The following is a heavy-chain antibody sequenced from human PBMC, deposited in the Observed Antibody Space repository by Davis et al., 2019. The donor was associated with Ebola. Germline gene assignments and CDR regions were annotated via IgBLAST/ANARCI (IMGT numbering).Heavy chain of an antibody. J-gene: IGHJ6*02. Sequence: SVKVSCKASGGTFSSYAISWVRHAPGQGLEWMGRIIPILGIANYAQKFQGRVTITADKSTSTAYMELSSLRSEDTAVYYCARGRYSGSYLDYYYGMDVWGQGTTVTVSS. V-gene: IGHV1-69*04. CDR1: GGTFSSYA. D-gene: IGHD1-26*01. CDR2: IIPILGIA. CDR3: ARGRYSGSYLDYYYGMDV.